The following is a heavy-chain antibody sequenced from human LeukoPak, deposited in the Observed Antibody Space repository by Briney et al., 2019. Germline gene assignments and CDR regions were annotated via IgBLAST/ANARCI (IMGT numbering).Heavy chain of an antibody. CDR2: IYYSGST. D-gene: IGHD4-17*01. Sequence: SETLSLTCTVSGGSFSNYYWSWIRQPPGKGLEWIGYIYYSGSTNYNPSLESRVTISVDTSKNQFSLKLSSVTAADTAVYYCARGGGYGDSQNRIGAFDIWGQGTMVTVSS. CDR1: GGSFSNYY. J-gene: IGHJ3*02. V-gene: IGHV4-59*01. CDR3: ARGGGYGDSQNRIGAFDI.